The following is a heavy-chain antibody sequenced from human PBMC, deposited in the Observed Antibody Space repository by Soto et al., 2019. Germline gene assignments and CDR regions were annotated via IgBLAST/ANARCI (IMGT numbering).Heavy chain of an antibody. CDR2: ISSSSSYI. CDR1: GFTFSSYS. D-gene: IGHD3-22*01. V-gene: IGHV3-21*01. J-gene: IGHJ6*02. CDR3: ARVLAGRLLLNYYGMDV. Sequence: GGSLRLSCAASGFTFSSYSMNWVRQAPGKGLEWVSSISSSSSYIYYADSVKGRFTISRDNAKNSLYLQMNSLRAEDTAVYYCARVLAGRLLLNYYGMDVWGQGTTVTVSS.